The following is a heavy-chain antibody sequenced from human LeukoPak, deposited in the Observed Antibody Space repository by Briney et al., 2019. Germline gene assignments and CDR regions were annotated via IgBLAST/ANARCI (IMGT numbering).Heavy chain of an antibody. CDR2: IRSKAKSYAT. D-gene: IGHD3-22*01. V-gene: IGHV3-73*01. Sequence: GGSLRLSCAASGFTFSGSAMHWVRQASGKGLDWVGRIRSKAKSYATAYAASVKGRFTISRDDSKNTAYLQMNSLKTEDTAVYYCTLHYYDSSGYDYWGQGTLVTVSS. CDR1: GFTFSGSA. J-gene: IGHJ4*02. CDR3: TLHYYDSSGYDY.